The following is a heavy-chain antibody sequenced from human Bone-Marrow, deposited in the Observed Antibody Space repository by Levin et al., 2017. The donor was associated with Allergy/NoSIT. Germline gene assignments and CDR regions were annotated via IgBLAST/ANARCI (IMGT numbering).Heavy chain of an antibody. Sequence: GESLKISCKASGYTFTGYYMHWVRQAPGQGLEWMGRINPNSGGTNYAQKFQGRVTMTRDTSISTAYMELSRLRSDDTAVYYCARDNPDIVVVVAVGRAAYNWFDPWGQGTLVTVSS. V-gene: IGHV1-2*06. CDR2: INPNSGGT. CDR1: GYTFTGYY. D-gene: IGHD2-15*01. CDR3: ARDNPDIVVVVAVGRAAYNWFDP. J-gene: IGHJ5*02.